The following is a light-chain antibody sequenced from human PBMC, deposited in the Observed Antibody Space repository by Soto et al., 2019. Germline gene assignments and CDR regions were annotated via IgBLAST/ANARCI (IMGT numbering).Light chain of an antibody. CDR1: QSVSSN. Sequence: EIVMTPSPATLSVSPGERATLSCRASQSVSSNLAWYQQKPGQAPRLLIYGASTRATGIPARFSGSGSGTEFTLTISSLQSEDFAVYYCQQYNNFPLTFGGGTKVDIK. CDR3: QQYNNFPLT. J-gene: IGKJ4*01. CDR2: GAS. V-gene: IGKV3-15*01.